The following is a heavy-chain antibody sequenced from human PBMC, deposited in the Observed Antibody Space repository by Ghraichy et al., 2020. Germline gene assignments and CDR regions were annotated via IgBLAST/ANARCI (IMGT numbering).Heavy chain of an antibody. CDR2: ISGSGGAT. CDR3: AKGRAGFDY. D-gene: IGHD1-1*01. V-gene: IGHV3-23*01. J-gene: IGHJ4*02. Sequence: ESLNIACTASGFIFTSYAMSWVRQAPGKGLEWVIGISGSGGATYYADSVRGRFTISRDNSKDTLYLQMDSLRAEDTAIYYCAKGRAGFDYWGQGSLVTVSS. CDR1: GFIFTSYA.